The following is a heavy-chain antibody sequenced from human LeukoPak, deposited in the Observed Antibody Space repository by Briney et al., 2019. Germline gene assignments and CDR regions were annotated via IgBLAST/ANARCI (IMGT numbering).Heavy chain of an antibody. J-gene: IGHJ4*02. V-gene: IGHV5-51*01. CDR3: ARLLRNIAAAVYYFDY. CDR1: GYSVTSYW. Sequence: GESLKISCKGSGYSVTSYWIGWVRQMPGKGLEWMGIIYPGDSDTRYSPSFQGQVTISADKSISTAYLQWSSLKASDTAMYYCARLLRNIAAAVYYFDYWGQGTLVTVSS. D-gene: IGHD6-13*01. CDR2: IYPGDSDT.